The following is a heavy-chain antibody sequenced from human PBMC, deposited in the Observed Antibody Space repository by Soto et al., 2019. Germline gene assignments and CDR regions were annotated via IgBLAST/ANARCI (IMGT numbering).Heavy chain of an antibody. J-gene: IGHJ5*02. CDR3: ARGFQGIVATNGWFDP. V-gene: IGHV1-18*01. CDR1: GYTFTSYG. CDR2: ISAYNGNT. Sequence: QAQLVQSGAEVRKPGASVKVSCKASGYTFTSYGISWVRQAPGQGLEWMGWISAYNGNTNYAQKLQGRVTMTTDTSTSTAYMELRSLRSDDTAVYYCARGFQGIVATNGWFDPWGQGTLVTVSS. D-gene: IGHD5-12*01.